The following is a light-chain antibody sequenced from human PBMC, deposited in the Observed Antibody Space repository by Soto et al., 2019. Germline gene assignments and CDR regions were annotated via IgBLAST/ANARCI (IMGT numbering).Light chain of an antibody. V-gene: IGKV3-20*01. J-gene: IGKJ1*01. CDR2: GAS. Sequence: EIVLTQSPGTLPLSPGKRVTTSGRASQSFNSISLAWYQPKPGQAPRLLIYGASSRGTGIPDRCSGCGSGTDFTLTISRLEPEAFSVYYCHQYDRWTFGQGTKVDIK. CDR3: HQYDRWT. CDR1: QSFNSIS.